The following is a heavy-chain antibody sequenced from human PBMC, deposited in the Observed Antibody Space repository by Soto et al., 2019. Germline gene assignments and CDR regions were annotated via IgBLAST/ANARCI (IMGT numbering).Heavy chain of an antibody. CDR2: IYYSGST. Sequence: PSETLSLTCTVSGGSISSYYWSWIRQPPGKGLEWIGYIYYSGSTNYNPSLKSRVTISVDTSKNQFSLKLSSVTAADTAVYYCARADDYGDYLNWFDPWGQGTLVTVSS. J-gene: IGHJ5*02. V-gene: IGHV4-59*01. CDR1: GGSISSYY. CDR3: ARADDYGDYLNWFDP. D-gene: IGHD4-17*01.